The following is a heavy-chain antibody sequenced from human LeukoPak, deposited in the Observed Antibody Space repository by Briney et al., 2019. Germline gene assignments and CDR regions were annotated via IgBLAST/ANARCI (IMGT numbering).Heavy chain of an antibody. J-gene: IGHJ4*02. D-gene: IGHD2-15*01. CDR1: GFTFNSYN. CDR2: ISHDGSND. V-gene: IGHV3-30-3*01. CDR3: ARDGEVARVFDY. Sequence: GGSLRLSCAASGFTFNSYNMHWVSQAPGKGLEWVAIISHDGSNDYYADSVKGRFTISRDNSRNTLYLQLNSLRAEDTAVYYCARDGEVARVFDYWGQGTLVTVSS.